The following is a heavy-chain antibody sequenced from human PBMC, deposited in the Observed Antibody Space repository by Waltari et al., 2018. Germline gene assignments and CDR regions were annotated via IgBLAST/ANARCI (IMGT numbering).Heavy chain of an antibody. V-gene: IGHV4-39*01. D-gene: IGHD5-18*01. CDR3: ARMVGHTALDY. CDR1: GVSISSTSYY. J-gene: IGHJ4*02. Sequence: QLQESGPGLVKPSETLSLTCSVSGVSISSTSYYWTWIRQPPGKGLGWIGNIFSSGSTYYNTSLKTRVTISVDTSKNQISLMVTSVTATDTAVYYCARMVGHTALDYWGQGALVTVSS. CDR2: IFSSGST.